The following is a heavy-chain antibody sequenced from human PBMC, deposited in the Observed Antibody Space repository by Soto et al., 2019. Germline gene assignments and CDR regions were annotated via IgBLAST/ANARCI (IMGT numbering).Heavy chain of an antibody. CDR3: ARARDYDFWCGPGY. D-gene: IGHD3-3*01. Sequence: VQLVESGGGVVQPGRSLRLSCTASGFTFSSYSMNWVRQAPGKGLEWVSSISSSSSYIYYADSVKGRFTISGDNAKNSLYLEMNSLRAEDTAVYYCARARDYDFWCGPGYWGQGTLVTVSS. CDR2: ISSSSSYI. V-gene: IGHV3-21*01. CDR1: GFTFSSYS. J-gene: IGHJ4*02.